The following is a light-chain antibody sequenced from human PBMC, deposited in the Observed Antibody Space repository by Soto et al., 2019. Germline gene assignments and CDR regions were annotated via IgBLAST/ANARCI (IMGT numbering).Light chain of an antibody. CDR1: QSIDNW. V-gene: IGKV1-5*03. CDR3: QEYNSY. CDR2: RAS. Sequence: DIQMTQSPYTLSASVGDRVTITCRASQSIDNWLAWYQQKPGKPPNLLIYRASSLGTGVPSRFSGSGSGTEFTRTISDLQPDDSATYYCQEYNSYFGGGTKVEIK. J-gene: IGKJ4*01.